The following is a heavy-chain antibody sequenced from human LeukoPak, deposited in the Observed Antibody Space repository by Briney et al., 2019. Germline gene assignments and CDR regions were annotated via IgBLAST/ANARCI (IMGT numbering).Heavy chain of an antibody. V-gene: IGHV3-21*01. Sequence: GGSLRLSCAASGFTFSSYSMNWVRQAPGKGLEWVSSISSSSSYIYYADSVKGRLTISRDNAKNSLYLQMNSLRAEDTAVYYCAREGGGLGTYFDYWGQGTLVTVSS. D-gene: IGHD5-12*01. CDR2: ISSSSSYI. J-gene: IGHJ4*02. CDR1: GFTFSSYS. CDR3: AREGGGLGTYFDY.